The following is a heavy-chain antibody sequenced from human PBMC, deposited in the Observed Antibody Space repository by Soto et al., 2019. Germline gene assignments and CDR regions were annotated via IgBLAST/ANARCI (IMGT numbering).Heavy chain of an antibody. CDR1: SGSISSSNW. CDR3: AGSITIFGVGTDAFDI. D-gene: IGHD3-3*01. CDR2: IYHSGST. Sequence: SETLSLTCAVSSGSISSSNWWSWVRQPPGKGLEWIGEIYHSGSTNYNPSLKSRVTISVDKSKNQFSLKLSSVTAADTAVYYCAGSITIFGVGTDAFDIWGQGTMVTVSS. J-gene: IGHJ3*02. V-gene: IGHV4-4*02.